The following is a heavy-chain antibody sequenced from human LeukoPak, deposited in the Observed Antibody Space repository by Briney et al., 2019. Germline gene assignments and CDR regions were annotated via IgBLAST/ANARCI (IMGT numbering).Heavy chain of an antibody. Sequence: GRSLRLSCAASGFTFSSYGMHWVRQAPGKGLEWVAVIWYDGSNKYYADSVKGRFTISRDNSKNTLYLQMNSLRAEDTAVYYCAKDLATMRYYYYMDVWGKGTAVTVSS. CDR2: IWYDGSNK. D-gene: IGHD5-12*01. CDR3: AKDLATMRYYYYMDV. CDR1: GFTFSSYG. J-gene: IGHJ6*03. V-gene: IGHV3-33*06.